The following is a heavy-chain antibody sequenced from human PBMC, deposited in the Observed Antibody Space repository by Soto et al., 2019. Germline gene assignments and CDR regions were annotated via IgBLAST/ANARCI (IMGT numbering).Heavy chain of an antibody. V-gene: IGHV3-21*01. J-gene: IGHJ4*02. D-gene: IGHD3-22*01. Sequence: EVQLVESGGGLVKPGGSLRLSCAASGFTFSSYSMNWVRQAPGKGLEWVSSISSSSSYIYYADSVKGRFTISRDNAKNSLYLQMNSLRAEDTAVYYCARDPEGGYYSDSSGYHFDYWGQGTLVTVSS. CDR1: GFTFSSYS. CDR2: ISSSSSYI. CDR3: ARDPEGGYYSDSSGYHFDY.